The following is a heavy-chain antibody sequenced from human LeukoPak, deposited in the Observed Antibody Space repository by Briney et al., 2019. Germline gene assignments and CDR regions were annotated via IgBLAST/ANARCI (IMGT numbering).Heavy chain of an antibody. V-gene: IGHV4-59*01. CDR2: FLDTRSS. CDR3: ERGRGPLTY. D-gene: IGHD3-10*01. J-gene: IGHJ4*02. CDR1: GGSISIYC. Sequence: SGSLSLTCAASGGSISIYCWSWIRQAPGKGLEWVGYFLDTRSSKYNAYLERGVTILVDMTRNQFSLNLTSVTAADTAVYSCERGRGPLTYWGQGTLATVSS.